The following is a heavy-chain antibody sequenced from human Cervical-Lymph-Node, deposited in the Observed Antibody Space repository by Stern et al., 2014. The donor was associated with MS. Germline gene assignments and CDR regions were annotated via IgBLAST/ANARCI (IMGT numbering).Heavy chain of an antibody. CDR2: ISRSSSYI. V-gene: IGHV3-21*01. Sequence: EVQLLESGGGLVKPGGSLRLSCAASGFTFSSYSMNWVRQAPGKGLEWVSSISRSSSYIYYADSVKGRFTISRDNAKNSLYLQMNSLRAEDTAVYYCAKEDAIAAAGNFDYWGQGTLVTVSS. CDR3: AKEDAIAAAGNFDY. CDR1: GFTFSSYS. J-gene: IGHJ4*02. D-gene: IGHD6-13*01.